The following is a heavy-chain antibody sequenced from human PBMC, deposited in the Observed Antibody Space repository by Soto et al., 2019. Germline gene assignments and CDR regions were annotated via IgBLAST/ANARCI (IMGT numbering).Heavy chain of an antibody. CDR3: ARGVVPAAIAGDWFDP. CDR2: MNPNSGNT. Sequence: QVPLVQSGAEVKKPGASVKVSCKASGYTFTSYDINWVRQATGQGLEWMGWMNPNSGNTGYAQKFQGRVTMTRNTSISTAYMELSSLRSEDTAVYYCARGVVPAAIAGDWFDPWGQGTLVTVSS. J-gene: IGHJ5*02. V-gene: IGHV1-8*01. D-gene: IGHD2-2*01. CDR1: GYTFTSYD.